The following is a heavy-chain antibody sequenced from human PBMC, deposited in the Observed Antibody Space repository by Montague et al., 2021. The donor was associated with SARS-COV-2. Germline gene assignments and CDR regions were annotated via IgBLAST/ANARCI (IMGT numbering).Heavy chain of an antibody. J-gene: IGHJ4*02. CDR2: ISSSSSYI. CDR1: GFTFSSYS. V-gene: IGHV3-21*01. D-gene: IGHD3-9*01. Sequence: SLRLSCPASGFTFSSYSMNWVRQAPGKGLEWVSSISSSSSYIYYXXSLKGRFTISRDNAKNSLYLQMNSLRAEDTAVYYCARAGTYYDILTGYAELGYFDYWGQGTLVTVSS. CDR3: ARAGTYYDILTGYAELGYFDY.